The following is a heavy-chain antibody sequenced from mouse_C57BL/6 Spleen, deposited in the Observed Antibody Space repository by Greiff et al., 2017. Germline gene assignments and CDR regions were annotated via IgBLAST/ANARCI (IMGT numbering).Heavy chain of an antibody. Sequence: EVQVVESRGGLVKPGGSLKLSCAASGFTFSDYGMHWVRQAPEKGLECVAYISSGRRTIYYADTVKGRFTISRDNAKNTLFLQMTRLRSEDTAMYYCARTSTIVTTRYYAMDYWGQGTSVSVSS. CDR2: ISSGRRTI. CDR1: GFTFSDYG. D-gene: IGHD2-5*01. V-gene: IGHV5-17*01. CDR3: ARTSTIVTTRYYAMDY. J-gene: IGHJ4*01.